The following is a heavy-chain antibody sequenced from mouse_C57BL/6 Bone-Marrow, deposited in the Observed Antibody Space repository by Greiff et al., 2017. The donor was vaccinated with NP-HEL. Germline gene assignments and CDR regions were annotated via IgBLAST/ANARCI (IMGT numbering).Heavy chain of an antibody. V-gene: IGHV3-6*01. Sequence: VQLKESGPGLVKPSQSLSLTCSVTGYSITSGYYWNWIRQFPGNKLEWMGYISYDGSNNYNPSLKNRISITRDTSKNQFFLKLNSVTTEDTATYYCARGGLWVWFAYWGQGTLVTVSA. CDR2: ISYDGSN. CDR1: GYSITSGYY. D-gene: IGHD3-3*01. CDR3: ARGGLWVWFAY. J-gene: IGHJ3*01.